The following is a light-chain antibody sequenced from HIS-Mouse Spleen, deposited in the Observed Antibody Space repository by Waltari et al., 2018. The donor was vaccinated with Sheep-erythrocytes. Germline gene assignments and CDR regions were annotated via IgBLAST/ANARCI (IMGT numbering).Light chain of an antibody. V-gene: IGLV3-9*01. CDR2: RDS. Sequence: LTQPLPVSVALGQTARITCGGNNIGSKNVHWYQQKPGPAPVLVIYRDSNRPSGIPERFSGSNSGNTATLTISRAQAGDEADYYCQVWDSSTAVFGGGTKLTVL. CDR3: QVWDSSTAV. J-gene: IGLJ2*01. CDR1: NIGSKN.